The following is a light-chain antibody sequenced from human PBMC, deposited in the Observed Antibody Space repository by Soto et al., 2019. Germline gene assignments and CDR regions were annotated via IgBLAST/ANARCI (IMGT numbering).Light chain of an antibody. J-gene: IGKJ5*01. Sequence: EIVMTQPPATLSVSPGERATLSCRASQSVSSNLAWYQETPGQAPRLLIYGASTRATGTPARFSGSRSGTEFTLTISSLQSEDFAVYYCQQYKNWPAITFGQGTRWRL. CDR3: QQYKNWPAIT. V-gene: IGKV3D-15*01. CDR1: QSVSSN. CDR2: GAS.